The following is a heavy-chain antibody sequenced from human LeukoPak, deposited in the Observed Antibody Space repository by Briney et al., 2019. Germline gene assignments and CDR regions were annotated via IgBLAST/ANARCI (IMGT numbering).Heavy chain of an antibody. J-gene: IGHJ4*02. CDR2: IYYSGST. V-gene: IGHV4-30-4*08. D-gene: IGHD6-13*01. Sequence: SQTLSLTCTVSGGSISSGDYYWSWIRQPPGKGLEWIGYIYYSGSTYYNPSLKSRVTISVDTSKNQFSLELSSVTAADTAVYYCARVWYSSSCFDYWGQGTLVTVSS. CDR3: ARVWYSSSCFDY. CDR1: GGSISSGDYY.